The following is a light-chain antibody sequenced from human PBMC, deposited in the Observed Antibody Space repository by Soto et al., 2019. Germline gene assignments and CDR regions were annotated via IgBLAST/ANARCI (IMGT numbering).Light chain of an antibody. Sequence: QSVLTQPRSVSGSPGQSVAISCTGTNSDVGGYDYVSWYQQHPGKAPKLMVYDVTKRPSGVPDRFSGSKSGNTASLTISGLQSDDEADYYCSSYAGTYSYVFGTGTKVTVL. CDR1: NSDVGGYDY. J-gene: IGLJ1*01. CDR2: DVT. V-gene: IGLV2-11*01. CDR3: SSYAGTYSYV.